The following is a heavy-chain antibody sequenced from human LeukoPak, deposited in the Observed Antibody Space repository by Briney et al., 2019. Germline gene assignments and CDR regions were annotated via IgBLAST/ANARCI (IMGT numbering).Heavy chain of an antibody. CDR2: IYSGGST. D-gene: IGHD6-13*01. Sequence: GGPLRLSCAASGFTVSSNYMSWVRQAPGKGLEWVSVIYSGGSTYYAASVKGRFTISRDNSKNTLYLQMNSLRAEDTAVYYCARERQSSSWSHFDYWGQGTLVTVSS. J-gene: IGHJ4*02. V-gene: IGHV3-66*01. CDR1: GFTVSSNY. CDR3: ARERQSSSWSHFDY.